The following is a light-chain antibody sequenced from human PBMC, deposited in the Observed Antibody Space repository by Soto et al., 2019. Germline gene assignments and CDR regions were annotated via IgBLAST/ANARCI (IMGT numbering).Light chain of an antibody. CDR2: AAS. CDR3: QQYHNWYS. CDR1: EGVTIN. J-gene: IGKJ2*03. V-gene: IGKV3-15*01. Sequence: VMTQSPATLSVSPGERATLSCRASEGVTINLAWYQQKPGQAPRLLIYAASTRATGIPARFSGSGSGTEFTLTISSLQSEDSAVYYCQQYHNWYSFGQGSKLEIK.